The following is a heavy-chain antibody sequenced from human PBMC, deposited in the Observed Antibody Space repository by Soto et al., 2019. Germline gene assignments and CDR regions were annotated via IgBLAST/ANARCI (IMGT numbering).Heavy chain of an antibody. J-gene: IGHJ6*02. CDR1: GGTFSSYA. CDR2: IIPFTGTA. CDR3: ARVVMTTAPASYYYGMDV. V-gene: IGHV1-69*18. D-gene: IGHD4-4*01. Sequence: QVQLVQSGAEVKKPGSSVTVSCKASGGTFSSYAISWVRQAPGQGLEWMGRIIPFTGTANYAQKFQGRVTITADESTSTAYMELTSLRSEDTAVYYCARVVMTTAPASYYYGMDVWGQGTTVTVSS.